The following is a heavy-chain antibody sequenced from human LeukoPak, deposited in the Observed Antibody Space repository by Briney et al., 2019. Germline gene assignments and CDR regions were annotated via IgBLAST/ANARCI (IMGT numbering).Heavy chain of an antibody. CDR2: INPNSGGT. Sequence: GASVKVSCKAAGYSFTKYYMHWVRQAPGQGLEWMGRINPNSGGTNYAQKFQGRVTMTRDTSISTAYMELSRLRFDDTAVYYCARTRNTMVRGVIIGYFDYWGQGTLVTVSS. J-gene: IGHJ4*02. D-gene: IGHD3-10*01. V-gene: IGHV1-2*06. CDR3: ARTRNTMVRGVIIGYFDY. CDR1: GYSFTKYY.